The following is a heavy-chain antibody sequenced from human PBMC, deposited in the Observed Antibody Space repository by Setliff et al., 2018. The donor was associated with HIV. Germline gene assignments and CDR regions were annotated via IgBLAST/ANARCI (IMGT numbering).Heavy chain of an antibody. V-gene: IGHV4-39*01. Sequence: PSETLSLTCSASGASISRSTYSWGWIRQPPGKGLEWIGSISYTGSTDYTPSLKSRVTISVGTSKNQFSLKLNSVTAADTALYYCARPSLGIGGGSIFDLWGQGLLVTVSS. J-gene: IGHJ4*02. D-gene: IGHD3-3*01. CDR2: ISYTGST. CDR1: GASISRSTYS. CDR3: ARPSLGIGGGSIFDL.